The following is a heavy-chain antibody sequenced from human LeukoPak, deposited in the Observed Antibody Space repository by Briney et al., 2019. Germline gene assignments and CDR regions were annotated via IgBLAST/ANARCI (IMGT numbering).Heavy chain of an antibody. D-gene: IGHD6-19*01. CDR2: ISGSGGST. J-gene: IGHJ4*02. Sequence: GGSLRLSCAASGFTFSSYAMSWVRQAPGKGLEWVSAISGSGGSTYYADSVKGRFTISRDNSKNTLYLQMNSLRAEDTAVYYCARDLGPDIAVAGYWGQGTLVTVSS. CDR3: ARDLGPDIAVAGY. V-gene: IGHV3-23*01. CDR1: GFTFSSYA.